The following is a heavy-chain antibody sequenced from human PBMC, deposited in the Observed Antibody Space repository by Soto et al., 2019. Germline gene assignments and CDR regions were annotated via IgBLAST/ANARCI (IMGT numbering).Heavy chain of an antibody. CDR2: MNPYNDYT. CDR1: GYTFTNYD. V-gene: IGHV1-8*01. CDR3: ARGGYYDSSGSRNYHYYGMDV. D-gene: IGHD3-22*01. J-gene: IGHJ6*01. Sequence: ASVKVSCKASGYTFTNYDINWVRQAAGQGLEWMGWMNPYNDYTGYTQSLQGRVTMTTNTSTRTAYMELRSLRSDDTAVYYCARGGYYDSSGSRNYHYYGMDVWGQGTTVTVSS.